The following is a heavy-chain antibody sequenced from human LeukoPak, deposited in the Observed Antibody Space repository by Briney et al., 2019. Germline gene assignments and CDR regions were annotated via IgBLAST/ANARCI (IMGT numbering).Heavy chain of an antibody. D-gene: IGHD3-10*01. CDR3: ARYGSGSYPFDY. CDR2: IDPSDSYT. V-gene: IGHV5-10-1*01. Sequence: GESLMISCKGSGYSFTSYWISWVRQMPGKGLEWMGRIDPSDSYTNYSPSFQGHVTISADKSISTAYLQWSSLKASDTAMYYCARYGSGSYPFDYWGQGTLVTVSS. J-gene: IGHJ4*02. CDR1: GYSFTSYW.